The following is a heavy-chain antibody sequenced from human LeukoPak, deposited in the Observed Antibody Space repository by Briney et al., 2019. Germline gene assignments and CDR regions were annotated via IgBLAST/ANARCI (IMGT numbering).Heavy chain of an antibody. CDR2: INWNGGST. J-gene: IGHJ4*02. CDR3: ARNHGSSGSYSY. Sequence: PGGSLRLSCVASGFTFDDYGMSWVRQAPGKGLEWVSGINWNGGSTGYADSVKGRFTISRDNAKNSLYLQMNSLRAEDTALYHCARNHGSSGSYSYWGQGTLVTVSS. V-gene: IGHV3-20*01. CDR1: GFTFDDYG. D-gene: IGHD3-10*01.